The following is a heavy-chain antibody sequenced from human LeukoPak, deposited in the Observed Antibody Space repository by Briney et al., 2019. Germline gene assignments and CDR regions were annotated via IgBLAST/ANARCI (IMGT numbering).Heavy chain of an antibody. V-gene: IGHV4-38-2*02. CDR3: ARDQEEGSGSYYNFYYYYYMDV. Sequence: SETLSLTCSVSGYSISSAYYWGWIRQPPGKGLEWIGTMYHSGSTNYNPSLKSRVTISVDTSKNQFSLKLSSVTAADTAVYYCARDQEEGSGSYYNFYYYYYMDVWGKGTTVTISS. CDR1: GYSISSAYY. J-gene: IGHJ6*03. CDR2: MYHSGST. D-gene: IGHD3-10*01.